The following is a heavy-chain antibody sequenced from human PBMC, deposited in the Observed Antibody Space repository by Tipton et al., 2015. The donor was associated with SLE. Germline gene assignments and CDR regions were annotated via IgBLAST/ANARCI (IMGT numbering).Heavy chain of an antibody. J-gene: IGHJ4*02. Sequence: TLSLTCAVYGGSFSGYSWSWIRQSPGKGLEWIGEINHSGSTNYNPSLKSRVTISVDTSKNQFSLKLSSVTAAETAVYYCARGRGRITIFGVVAYDYWGQGTLVTVSS. CDR1: GGSFSGYS. CDR2: INHSGST. V-gene: IGHV4-34*01. CDR3: ARGRGRITIFGVVAYDY. D-gene: IGHD3-3*01.